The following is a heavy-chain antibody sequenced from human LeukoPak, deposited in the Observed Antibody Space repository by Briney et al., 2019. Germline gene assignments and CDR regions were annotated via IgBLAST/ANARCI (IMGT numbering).Heavy chain of an antibody. V-gene: IGHV5-51*01. D-gene: IGHD2-2*01. CDR2: IYPGDSDT. CDR3: ARGRYCSSTGCSHFDY. Sequence: GESLKISCKGSGYSFTNYWIAWVRQMPGKGLEWMGIIYPGDSDTRHSPSFQGQVTISADRSISTAYLQWSSLKASDTAMYYCARGRYCSSTGCSHFDYWGQGTLVTVSS. J-gene: IGHJ4*02. CDR1: GYSFTNYW.